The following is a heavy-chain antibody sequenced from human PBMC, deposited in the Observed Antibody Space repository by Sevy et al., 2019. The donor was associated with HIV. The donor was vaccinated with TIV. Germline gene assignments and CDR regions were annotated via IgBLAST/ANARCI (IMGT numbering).Heavy chain of an antibody. CDR2: IKQDGSEK. D-gene: IGHD6-13*01. Sequence: GESLKISCAASGFTFSSYWMSWVRQAPGKGLEWVANIKQDGSEKYYVDSVKGRFTISSDNAKNSLYLQMNSLRAEDTAVYYCAREAQQLVRGYHYGMDVWGQGTTVTVSS. J-gene: IGHJ6*02. CDR3: AREAQQLVRGYHYGMDV. V-gene: IGHV3-7*01. CDR1: GFTFSSYW.